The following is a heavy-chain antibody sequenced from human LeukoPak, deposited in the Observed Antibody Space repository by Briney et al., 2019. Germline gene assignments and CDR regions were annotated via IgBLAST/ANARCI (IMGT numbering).Heavy chain of an antibody. Sequence: SETLSLTCTVSGGSISIYYWSWIRQPAGKGLEWIGRIYTSGSTNYNPSLKSRVTMSVDTSQNQFSLKLSSVTAADTAVYYCARIRYCSSTSCYAGVHWFDPWGQGTLVTVSS. J-gene: IGHJ5*02. CDR1: GGSISIYY. V-gene: IGHV4-4*07. D-gene: IGHD2-2*01. CDR2: IYTSGST. CDR3: ARIRYCSSTSCYAGVHWFDP.